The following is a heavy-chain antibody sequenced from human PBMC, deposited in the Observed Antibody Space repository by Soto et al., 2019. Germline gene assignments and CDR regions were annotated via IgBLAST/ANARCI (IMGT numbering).Heavy chain of an antibody. CDR3: ASLQVHSSSWYPVDY. V-gene: IGHV3-30*03. D-gene: IGHD6-13*01. Sequence: GGSLRLSCAASGFTFSSYGMHWVRQAPGKGLEWVAVISYDGSNKYYADSVKGRFTISRDNSKNTLYLQMNSLRAEDTAVYYCASLQVHSSSWYPVDYWGQGTLVTVSS. CDR2: ISYDGSNK. J-gene: IGHJ4*02. CDR1: GFTFSSYG.